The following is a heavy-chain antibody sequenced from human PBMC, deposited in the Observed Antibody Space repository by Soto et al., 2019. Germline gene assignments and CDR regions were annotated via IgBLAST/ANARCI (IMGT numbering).Heavy chain of an antibody. Sequence: PGGSLRLSCAASGFTFSSYAMSWVRQAPGKGLEWVSAISGSGGSTYYADSVKGRFTISRDNSKNTLYLQMNSLRAEDTAVYYCANILEAAGYYYYGMDVWGQGTTVTVSS. CDR2: ISGSGGST. V-gene: IGHV3-23*01. D-gene: IGHD6-13*01. CDR1: GFTFSSYA. CDR3: ANILEAAGYYYYGMDV. J-gene: IGHJ6*02.